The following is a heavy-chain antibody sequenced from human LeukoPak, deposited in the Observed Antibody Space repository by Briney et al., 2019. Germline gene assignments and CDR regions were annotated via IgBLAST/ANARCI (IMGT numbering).Heavy chain of an antibody. CDR2: IWYDGSNK. V-gene: IGHV3-33*01. D-gene: IGHD2-15*01. CDR3: ARGRTSGGSPVGWFDP. CDR1: GFTFSSYG. Sequence: GRSLRLSCAASGFTFSSYGMHWVRQAPGKGPEWVAVIWYDGSNKYYADSVKGRFTISRDNSKNTLYLQMNSLRAEDTAVYYCARGRTSGGSPVGWFDPWGQGTLVTVSS. J-gene: IGHJ5*02.